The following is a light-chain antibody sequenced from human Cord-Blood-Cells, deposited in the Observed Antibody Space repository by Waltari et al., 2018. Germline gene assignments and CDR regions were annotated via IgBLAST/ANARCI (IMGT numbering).Light chain of an antibody. CDR1: QSMSSW. CDR2: KAS. Sequence: DIQMTQSPSTLSASVGDRVTITCRASQSMSSWLAWYQQKPGKAPKLLIYKASSLESGVPSRFSGSGSGTEFTLTISSLQPDDFATYYCQQYNSYSEWTFGQGTKVEIK. CDR3: QQYNSYSEWT. J-gene: IGKJ1*01. V-gene: IGKV1-5*03.